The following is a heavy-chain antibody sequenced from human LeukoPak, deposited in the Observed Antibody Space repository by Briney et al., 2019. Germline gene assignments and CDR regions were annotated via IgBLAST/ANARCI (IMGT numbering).Heavy chain of an antibody. CDR1: GFPFINSA. CDR3: ARGSEVFRFDY. CDR2: ISRYGDDT. Sequence: GGSLRLSCASSGFPFINSAMHWVRQAPGKGLEYVASISRYGDDTYYADSVKDRFTISRDNAKNSLYLQMNSLRAEDTAVYYCARGSEVFRFDYWGQGTLVTVSS. J-gene: IGHJ4*02. V-gene: IGHV3-64*04. D-gene: IGHD2-8*01.